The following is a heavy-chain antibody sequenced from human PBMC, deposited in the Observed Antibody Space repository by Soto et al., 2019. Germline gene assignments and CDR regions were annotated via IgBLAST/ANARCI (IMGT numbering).Heavy chain of an antibody. J-gene: IGHJ6*02. D-gene: IGHD2-15*01. CDR2: IDPSDSYT. CDR3: ARQVVVAATPYYYYYYGMDV. V-gene: IGHV5-10-1*01. CDR1: GYSFTSYW. Sequence: PGESLKISCKGSGYSFTSYWISWVRQMPGKGLEWMGRIDPSDSYTNYSPSFQGHVTISADKSISTAYLQWSSLKASDTAMYYCARQVVVAATPYYYYYYGMDVWGQGTTVTVSS.